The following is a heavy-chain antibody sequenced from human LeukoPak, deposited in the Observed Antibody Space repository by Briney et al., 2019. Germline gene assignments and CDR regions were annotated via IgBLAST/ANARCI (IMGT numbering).Heavy chain of an antibody. CDR1: GGTFSSYA. CDR2: IIPIFGTA. D-gene: IGHD6-6*01. CDR3: ARDKDSSSRSSYYYMDV. Sequence: ASVKVSCKASGGTFSSYAISWVRQAPGQGLEWMGGIIPIFGTANYAQKFQGRVTITTDESTSTAYMELSSLRSEDTAVYYCARDKDSSSRSSYYYMDVWGKGTTVTVSS. J-gene: IGHJ6*03. V-gene: IGHV1-69*05.